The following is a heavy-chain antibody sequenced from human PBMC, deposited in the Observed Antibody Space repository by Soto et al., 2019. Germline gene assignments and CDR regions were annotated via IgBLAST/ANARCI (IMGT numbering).Heavy chain of an antibody. V-gene: IGHV4-39*01. Sequence: TLSLTCTVSSVSVSTSTYYWGWIRQPPGRGLEWIGSGYYSGNTYYNPSLKSRVTISVDTSKNQFSLKLTSVTAADTAVYYCARQWAPARPPDYWGRGTLVTVSS. CDR2: GYYSGNT. CDR3: ARQWAPARPPDY. D-gene: IGHD6-6*01. CDR1: SVSVSTSTYY. J-gene: IGHJ4*02.